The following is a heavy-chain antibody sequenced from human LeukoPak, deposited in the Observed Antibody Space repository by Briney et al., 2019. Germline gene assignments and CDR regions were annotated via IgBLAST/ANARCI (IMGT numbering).Heavy chain of an antibody. CDR3: AKTPSRIAAALFYWYFDL. D-gene: IGHD6-13*01. CDR2: ISGSGGST. V-gene: IGHV3-23*01. J-gene: IGHJ2*01. Sequence: GGSLRLSCAASGFTFSSYAMSWVRQAPGKGLEWVSAISGSGGSTYYADSVKGRFTISRDNSKNTLYLQMNSLRAEDTAVYYCAKTPSRIAAALFYWYFDLWGRGTLVTVSS. CDR1: GFTFSSYA.